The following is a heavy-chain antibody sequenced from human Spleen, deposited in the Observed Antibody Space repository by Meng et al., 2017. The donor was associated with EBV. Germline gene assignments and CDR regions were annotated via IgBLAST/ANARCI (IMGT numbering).Heavy chain of an antibody. J-gene: IGHJ4*02. Sequence: VGSWGGMVEPGGSLRLSCEASGFTFSDFYMSWIRRAQGKGLELFSYITRSGNPIYYADSVKGRFLISRDNAQNSLYLQMNSLRAEDAAVYYCATYRDYVLDYWGQGTLVTVSS. CDR1: GFTFSDFY. V-gene: IGHV3-11*01. CDR2: ITRSGNPI. D-gene: IGHD4-17*01. CDR3: ATYRDYVLDY.